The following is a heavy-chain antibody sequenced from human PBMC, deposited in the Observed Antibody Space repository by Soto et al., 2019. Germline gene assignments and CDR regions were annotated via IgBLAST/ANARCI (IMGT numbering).Heavy chain of an antibody. J-gene: IGHJ4*02. CDR3: ARGFGRFNY. V-gene: IGHV3-48*03. CDR2: IDGSGTTK. D-gene: IGHD3-10*01. Sequence: EVQLLESGGGLVQPGGSLRLSCGVSGFTFNDFEMNWVRQAPGKGLEWLAYIDGSGTTKKYADSVRGRFTISRDNPNNSLFPQLSSLSPSDTAIYYCARGFGRFNYWGQGTLVSFSS. CDR1: GFTFNDFE.